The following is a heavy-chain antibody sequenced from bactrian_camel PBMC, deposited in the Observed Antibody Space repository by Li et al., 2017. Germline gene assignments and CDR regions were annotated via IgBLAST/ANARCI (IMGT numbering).Heavy chain of an antibody. CDR1: GFTFSNYA. CDR2: INSAGINT. V-gene: IGHV3S40*01. D-gene: IGHD6*01. J-gene: IGHJ4*01. Sequence: QLVESGGGLVQPGGSLRLSCSASGFTFSNYAMTWVRQAPGKGLERVSSINSAGINTYYADSVKGRFTISQDNAKNTVYLQMNNLQPEDTATYYYAEGRGSRGEHCYSLNYWGQGTQVTVS. CDR3: AEGRGSRGEHCYSLNY.